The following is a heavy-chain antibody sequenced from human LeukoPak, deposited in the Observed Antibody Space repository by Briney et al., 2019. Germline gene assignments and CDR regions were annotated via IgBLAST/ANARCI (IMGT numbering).Heavy chain of an antibody. CDR3: ARENSGSYREFDY. CDR1: GGSISSYY. J-gene: IGHJ4*02. V-gene: IGHV4-4*07. D-gene: IGHD1-26*01. CDR2: IYTSGST. Sequence: SETLSLTCTVSGGSISSYYWSWNRQPAGKGLEWIGRIYTSGSTNYNASLKSRVSMSVDTSKNQFSLKLSSVTAADTAVFYCARENSGSYREFDYWGQGTLVTVSS.